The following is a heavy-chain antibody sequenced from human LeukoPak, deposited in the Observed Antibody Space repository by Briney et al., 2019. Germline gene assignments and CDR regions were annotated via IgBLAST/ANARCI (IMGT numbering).Heavy chain of an antibody. CDR2: IKEDGSEK. V-gene: IGHV3-7*01. CDR1: GFIFSRYW. CDR3: ARGNPGEYSSSWYEY. D-gene: IGHD6-13*01. Sequence: PGGSLRLSCAASGFIFSRYWMSWVRQAPGKGLEWVATIKEDGSEKQYVDSVKGRFTISRENAKNSVYLQMKSLRAEDTALYYCARGNPGEYSSSWYEYWGQGTLVTVSS. J-gene: IGHJ4*02.